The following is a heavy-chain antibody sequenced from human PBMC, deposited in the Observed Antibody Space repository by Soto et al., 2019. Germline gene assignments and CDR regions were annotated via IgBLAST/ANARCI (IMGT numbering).Heavy chain of an antibody. V-gene: IGHV3-30-3*01. Sequence: GESLKISCAASGFTFSSYAMHWVRQAPGKGLEWVAVISYDGSNKYYADSVKGRFTISRDNSKNTLYLQMNSLRAEDTAVYYCARDGWGEYSSSSVVYYYGMDVWGQGTTVTVSS. CDR3: ARDGWGEYSSSSVVYYYGMDV. CDR2: ISYDGSNK. J-gene: IGHJ6*02. D-gene: IGHD6-6*01. CDR1: GFTFSSYA.